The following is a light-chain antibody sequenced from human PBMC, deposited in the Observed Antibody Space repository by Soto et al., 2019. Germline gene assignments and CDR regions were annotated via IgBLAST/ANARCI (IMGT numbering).Light chain of an antibody. CDR2: GAS. V-gene: IGKV3-15*01. CDR3: QQYKNWLWT. J-gene: IGKJ1*01. Sequence: ETVMTQSPAALSVSPGERATLSCRASHSVSSNLAWYQQKPGQAPRLLIYGASTRATGIPGRFSGSGSGTEFTLTISSLQSEDSAVYYCQQYKNWLWTFGQGTKVEIK. CDR1: HSVSSN.